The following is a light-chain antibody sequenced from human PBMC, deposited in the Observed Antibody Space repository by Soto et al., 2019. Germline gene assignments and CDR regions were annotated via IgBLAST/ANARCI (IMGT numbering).Light chain of an antibody. Sequence: EVVLTQSPVTLSLSPGERATLSCRASQSVSSYLAWYQQKPGRAPRLVIYEASKRATGIPARFSGSGSGTDFTLTITNLEPEDFAVYFCQQWSRWPRETFGPGTTVDIK. CDR2: EAS. CDR1: QSVSSY. V-gene: IGKV3-11*01. CDR3: QQWSRWPRET. J-gene: IGKJ3*01.